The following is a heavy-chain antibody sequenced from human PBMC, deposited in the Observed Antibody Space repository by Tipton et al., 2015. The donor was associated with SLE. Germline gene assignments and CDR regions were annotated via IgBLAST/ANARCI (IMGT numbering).Heavy chain of an antibody. Sequence: GLVKPSQTLSLTCAISGDSVSTNSAAWTWIRQSPSRGLEWLGRTYYRSKWYSDYAVSVKSRITINPDTSTSTAYMELRSLRSDDTAVYYCARSIVATTDFDYWGQGTLVTVSA. J-gene: IGHJ4*02. CDR3: ARSIVATTDFDY. CDR1: GDSVSTNSAA. CDR2: TYYRSKWYS. D-gene: IGHD5-12*01. V-gene: IGHV6-1*01.